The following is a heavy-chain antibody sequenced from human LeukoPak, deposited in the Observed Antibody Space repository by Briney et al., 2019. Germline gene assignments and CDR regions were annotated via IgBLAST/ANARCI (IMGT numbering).Heavy chain of an antibody. V-gene: IGHV1-2*02. J-gene: IGHJ4*02. Sequence: ASVKVSCRASGYTFTDSYMHWVRQAPGQGLEWMGWVNPQSGGTKYSQKFQGRVTMTRDTSINTAYMEVNGLRSDDTAIFYCARCCKTTSCPVGYWGQGTLVTVSS. CDR1: GYTFTDSY. CDR2: VNPQSGGT. D-gene: IGHD2-2*01. CDR3: ARCCKTTSCPVGY.